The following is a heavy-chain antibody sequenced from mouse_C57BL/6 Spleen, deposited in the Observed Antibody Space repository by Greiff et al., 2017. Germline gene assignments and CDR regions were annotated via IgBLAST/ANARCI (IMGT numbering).Heavy chain of an antibody. CDR3: ARCLTDYYAMDY. CDR2: IYPGDGDT. CDR1: GYAFSSSW. J-gene: IGHJ4*01. D-gene: IGHD4-1*01. Sequence: VKLQASGPELVKPGASVKISCKASGYAFSSSWMNWVKQRPGKGLEWIGRIYPGDGDTNYNGKFKGKATLTADKSSSTAYMQLSSLTSEDSAVYFCARCLTDYYAMDYWGQGTSVTVSS. V-gene: IGHV1-82*01.